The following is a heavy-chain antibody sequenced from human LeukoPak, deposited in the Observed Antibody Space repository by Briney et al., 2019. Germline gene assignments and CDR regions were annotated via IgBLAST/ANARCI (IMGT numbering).Heavy chain of an antibody. V-gene: IGHV3-7*03. J-gene: IGHJ4*02. CDR1: GLSFSDYW. Sequence: GGSLRLSCVGSGLSFSDYWMNWVRQAPGKGLEWVAIIRQDGSETHYVDSVRGRFTVSRDNAKNSLHLQMNSLRDEDTAVYFCVGGIRWLPDHWGQGTLVTVSS. CDR3: VGGIRWLPDH. D-gene: IGHD5-12*01. CDR2: IRQDGSET.